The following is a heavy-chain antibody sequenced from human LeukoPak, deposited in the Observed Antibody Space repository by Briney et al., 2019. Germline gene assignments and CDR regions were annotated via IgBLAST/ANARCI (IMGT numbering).Heavy chain of an antibody. V-gene: IGHV4-59*08. CDR3: ARYGVSGWVIDN. J-gene: IGHJ4*02. CDR2: IYHTGAT. D-gene: IGHD6-19*01. Sequence: PSETLSLTCTVSGASFSSHYWTWIRQSPGQGVEWIGYIYHTGATTYNPSLKSRVTMSIDTSKKQFSLKLTSVTAADTAVYFCARYGVSGWVIDNWGQGTLVTVPS. CDR1: GASFSSHY.